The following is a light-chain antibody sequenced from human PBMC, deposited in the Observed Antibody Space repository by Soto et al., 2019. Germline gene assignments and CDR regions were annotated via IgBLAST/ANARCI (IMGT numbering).Light chain of an antibody. V-gene: IGLV2-14*01. Sequence: QSALTQPASVSGSPGQSITISCTGTSSDVDGYNYVSWYQQHPGKAPKFMIYDVSNRPSGVSNRFSGSKSGNTASLTISGLHAEDGADYYCCSYTTSNTRQIVFGTGTKLTVL. CDR3: CSYTTSNTRQIV. J-gene: IGLJ1*01. CDR2: DVS. CDR1: SSDVDGYNY.